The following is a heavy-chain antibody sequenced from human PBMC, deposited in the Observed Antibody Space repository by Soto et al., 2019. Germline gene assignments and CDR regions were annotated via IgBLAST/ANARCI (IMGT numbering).Heavy chain of an antibody. Sequence: PGGSVRLSCAASGFTFSSYAMSWVRQAPGKGLEWVSAISGSGGSTYYADSVKGRFTISRDNSKNTLYLQMNSLRAEDTAVYYCAKGQYDFWSGYSPGYYYYYGMDVWGQGTTVTVSS. CDR2: ISGSGGST. CDR1: GFTFSSYA. V-gene: IGHV3-23*01. D-gene: IGHD3-3*01. CDR3: AKGQYDFWSGYSPGYYYYYGMDV. J-gene: IGHJ6*02.